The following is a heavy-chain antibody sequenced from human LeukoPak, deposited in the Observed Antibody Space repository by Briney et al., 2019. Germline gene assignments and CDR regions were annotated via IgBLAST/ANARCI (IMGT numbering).Heavy chain of an antibody. CDR2: INHSGST. D-gene: IGHD3-10*01. V-gene: IGHV4-34*01. J-gene: IGHJ6*03. CDR3: ARRLSGYYGSGSYYNSRDYYMDV. CDR1: GGSFSGYY. Sequence: SETLSLTCAVYGGSFSGYYWSWIRQPPGKGLEWIGEINHSGSTNYNPSLKSRVTISVDTSKNQFSLKLSSVTAADTAVYYCARRLSGYYGSGSYYNSRDYYMDVWGKGTTVTISS.